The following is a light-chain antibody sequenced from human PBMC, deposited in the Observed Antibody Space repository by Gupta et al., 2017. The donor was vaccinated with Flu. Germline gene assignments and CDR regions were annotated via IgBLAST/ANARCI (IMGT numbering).Light chain of an antibody. Sequence: DIQMTQFPSSLSASVGDRVAITCRASQDISNHLAWFQQKPGKAPKSLIYDESSFQSGVPSRFSVSGSRTDFTLIISSLQPEVFATYYCQQDKNYPYTFGQGTKLEIK. V-gene: IGKV1-16*01. CDR2: DES. CDR1: QDISNH. J-gene: IGKJ2*01. CDR3: QQDKNYPYT.